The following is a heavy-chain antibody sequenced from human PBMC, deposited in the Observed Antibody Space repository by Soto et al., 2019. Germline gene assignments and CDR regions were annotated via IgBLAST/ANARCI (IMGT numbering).Heavy chain of an antibody. J-gene: IGHJ4*02. Sequence: SETLSLTCTVSGGSIISSSYYWGWIRQPPGKGLEWIGSIYYSGSTYYNPSLKSRVTISVDTSKNQFSLKLSSVTAADTAVYYCARPDIVLMVYGPFDYWGQGTLVTVSS. D-gene: IGHD2-8*01. CDR2: IYYSGST. V-gene: IGHV4-39*01. CDR3: ARPDIVLMVYGPFDY. CDR1: GGSIISSSYY.